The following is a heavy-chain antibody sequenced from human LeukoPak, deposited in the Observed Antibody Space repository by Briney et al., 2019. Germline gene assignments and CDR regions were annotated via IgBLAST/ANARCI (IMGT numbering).Heavy chain of an antibody. V-gene: IGHV4-59*12. D-gene: IGHD2-15*01. CDR2: IYYSGST. CDR1: GGSISSYY. J-gene: IGHJ5*02. Sequence: SETLSLTCTVSGGSISSYYWSWIRQPPGKGLEWIGYIYYSGSTNYNPSLKSRVTISVDTSKNQFSLKLSSVTAADTAVYYCARGGSDWFDPWGQGTLVTVSS. CDR3: ARGGSDWFDP.